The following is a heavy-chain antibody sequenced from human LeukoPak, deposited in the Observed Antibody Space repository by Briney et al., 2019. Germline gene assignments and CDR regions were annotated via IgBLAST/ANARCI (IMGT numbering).Heavy chain of an antibody. Sequence: PGGSLRLSCAASGFTFSSFTMLWVRQAPGKGLEWVALISYDGSNKYYADSVKGRFTISRDNSKNTLYLQMNSLRAEDTAVYHCARDTVTTFRFRDYQHYGMDVWGQGTSVTVSS. CDR3: ARDTVTTFRFRDYQHYGMDV. CDR2: ISYDGSNK. D-gene: IGHD4-17*01. CDR1: GFTFSSFT. J-gene: IGHJ6*02. V-gene: IGHV3-30*14.